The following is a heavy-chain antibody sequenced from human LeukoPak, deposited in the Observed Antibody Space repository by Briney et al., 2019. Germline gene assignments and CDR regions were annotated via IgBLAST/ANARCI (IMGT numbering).Heavy chain of an antibody. J-gene: IGHJ4*02. CDR3: ARGNYYDSRGYLYYFDY. CDR1: GGSISSGDYY. CDR2: IYYSGST. V-gene: IGHV4-30-4*08. D-gene: IGHD3-22*01. Sequence: SQTLSLTCTVSGGSISSGDYYWSWIRQPPGKGLEWIGYIYYSGSTYYNPSLKSRVTISVDTSKNQFSLKLSSVTAADTAVYYCARGNYYDSRGYLYYFDYWGQGTLVTVSS.